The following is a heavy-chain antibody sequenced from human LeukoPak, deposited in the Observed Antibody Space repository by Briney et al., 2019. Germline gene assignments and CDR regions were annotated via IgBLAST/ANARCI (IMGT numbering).Heavy chain of an antibody. CDR3: VRGPVGADFYYYMDV. D-gene: IGHD1-26*01. CDR1: GGSFSGYY. J-gene: IGHJ6*03. Sequence: SETLSLTCAVYGGSFSGYYWSWIRQPPGKGLEWIGEINHSGSTNYNPSLKSRVTISVDTSKNQFSLKLSSVTAADTAVYYCVRGPVGADFYYYMDVWGKGTTVTVSS. V-gene: IGHV4-34*01. CDR2: INHSGST.